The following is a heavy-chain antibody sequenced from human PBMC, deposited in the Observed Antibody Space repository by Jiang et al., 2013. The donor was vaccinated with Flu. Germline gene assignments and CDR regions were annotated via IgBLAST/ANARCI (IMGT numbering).Heavy chain of an antibody. CDR1: GFTFSSYG. V-gene: IGHV3-33*01. D-gene: IGHD3-22*01. CDR2: IWYDGSNK. CDR3: ATESHISDSSGYGT. Sequence: VQLVESGGGVVQPGRSLRLSCAASGFTFSSYGMHWVRQAPGKGLEWVAVIWYDGSNKYYADSVKGRFTISRDNSKNTLYLQMNSLRAEDTAVYYCATESHISDSSGYGTWGQGTMV. J-gene: IGHJ3*01.